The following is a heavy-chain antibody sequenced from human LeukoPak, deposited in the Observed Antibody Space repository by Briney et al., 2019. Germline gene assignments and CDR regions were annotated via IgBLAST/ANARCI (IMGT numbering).Heavy chain of an antibody. Sequence: GGSLRLSCAASGFALSTYTMNWVRQAPGKGLEWVSSISSSSSHMYYADSVKGRFTISRDNAENSLHLQMNSLRAEDTAIYYCARNVGLDSWGQGTLVTVSS. D-gene: IGHD1-26*01. CDR3: ARNVGLDS. CDR2: ISSSSSHM. J-gene: IGHJ5*01. V-gene: IGHV3-21*01. CDR1: GFALSTYT.